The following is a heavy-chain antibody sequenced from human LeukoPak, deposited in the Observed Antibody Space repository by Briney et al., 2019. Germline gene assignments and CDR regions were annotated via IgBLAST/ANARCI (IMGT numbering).Heavy chain of an antibody. CDR2: IYTSGST. D-gene: IGHD3-3*01. J-gene: IGHJ4*02. CDR1: GTPVNTYY. CDR3: ARDGLLSQTPFDY. V-gene: IGHV4-4*07. Sequence: SETLSLTCTVSGTPVNTYYWSWIRQPAGKGLEWIGRIYTSGSTNYNPSLKSRVTMSVDTSKNQFSLKLSSVTAADTAVYYCARDGLLSQTPFDYWGQGTLVTVSS.